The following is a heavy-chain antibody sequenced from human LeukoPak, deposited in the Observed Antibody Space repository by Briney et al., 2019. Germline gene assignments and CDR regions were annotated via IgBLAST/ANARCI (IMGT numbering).Heavy chain of an antibody. CDR3: ARVDTELQEAFDI. CDR2: IYYSGST. CDR1: GYSISSGYY. J-gene: IGHJ3*02. V-gene: IGHV4-38-2*02. Sequence: SETLSLTCTVSGYSISSGYYWGWIRQPPGKGLEWIGSIYYSGSTYYNPSLKSRVTISVDTSKNQFPLKLSSVTAADTAVYYCARVDTELQEAFDIWGQGTTVTVSS. D-gene: IGHD1-26*01.